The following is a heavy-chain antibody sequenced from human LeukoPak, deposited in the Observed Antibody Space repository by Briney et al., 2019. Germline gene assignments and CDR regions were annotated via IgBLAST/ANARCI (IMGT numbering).Heavy chain of an antibody. D-gene: IGHD2-2*01. J-gene: IGHJ6*03. Sequence: SETLSLTCAVSGGSISSSNWWSWVRQPPGKGLEWIGEIYHSGSTNYNPSLKSRVTISVDTSKNQFSLRLSSVTAADTAVYYCARRGLSLVPAVNYYYYYMDVWGKGTTVTISS. CDR1: GGSISSSNW. CDR3: ARRGLSLVPAVNYYYYYMDV. CDR2: IYHSGST. V-gene: IGHV4-4*02.